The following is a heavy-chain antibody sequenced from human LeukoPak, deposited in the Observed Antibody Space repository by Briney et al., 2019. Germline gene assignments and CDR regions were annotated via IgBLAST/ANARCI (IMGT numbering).Heavy chain of an antibody. D-gene: IGHD3-10*01. CDR1: GYTLTELS. Sequence: ASVKVSCKVSGYTLTELSMHWVRQAPGKGLEWMGGFDPEDGETIYAQKFQGRVTMTEDTSTHTAYMELSSVRSEDTAVYYCATCNPYYYGSRNLKELDYWGQGTLVTVSS. CDR3: ATCNPYYYGSRNLKELDY. V-gene: IGHV1-24*01. J-gene: IGHJ4*02. CDR2: FDPEDGET.